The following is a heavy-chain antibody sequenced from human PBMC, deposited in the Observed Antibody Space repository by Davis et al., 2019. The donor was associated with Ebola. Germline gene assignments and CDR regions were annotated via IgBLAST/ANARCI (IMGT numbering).Heavy chain of an antibody. D-gene: IGHD3-9*01. CDR1: GFTFSSYS. Sequence: PGGSLRLSCAASGFTFSSYSMNWVRQAPGKGLEWVSSISSSSSYIYYADSVKGRFITSRDNAKNSLYLQMNSLRAEDTAVYYCARAYYDILTGSGVRLDYWGQGTLVTVSS. V-gene: IGHV3-21*01. CDR3: ARAYYDILTGSGVRLDY. CDR2: ISSSSSYI. J-gene: IGHJ4*02.